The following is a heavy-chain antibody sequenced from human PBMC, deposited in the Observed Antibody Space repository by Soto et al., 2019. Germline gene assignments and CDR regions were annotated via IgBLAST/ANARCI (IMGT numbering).Heavy chain of an antibody. Sequence: SETLSLTCTVSGGSISSSSYYWGWIRQPPGKGLEWIGSIYYSGSTYYNPSLKSRVTISVDTSKNQFSLKLSSVTAADTAVYYCARHCYTIFGVVILTHFDYWGQGTLVTVSS. CDR1: GGSISSSSYY. V-gene: IGHV4-39*01. CDR3: ARHCYTIFGVVILTHFDY. D-gene: IGHD3-3*01. CDR2: IYYSGST. J-gene: IGHJ4*02.